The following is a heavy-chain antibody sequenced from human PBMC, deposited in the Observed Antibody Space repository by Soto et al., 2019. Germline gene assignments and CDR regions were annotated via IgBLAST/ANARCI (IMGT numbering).Heavy chain of an antibody. J-gene: IGHJ6*02. CDR3: ARGFIGVTGTTDYYYGMDV. CDR2: IYHSGST. D-gene: IGHD1-20*01. V-gene: IGHV4-4*02. Sequence: SETLSLTCAVSGGSISSSNWWSWVRQPPGKGLEWIGEIYHSGSTNYNPSLKSRVTISIDKSKNQFSLKLSSVTAADTAVYYCARGFIGVTGTTDYYYGMDVWGQGTTVTVSS. CDR1: GGSISSSNW.